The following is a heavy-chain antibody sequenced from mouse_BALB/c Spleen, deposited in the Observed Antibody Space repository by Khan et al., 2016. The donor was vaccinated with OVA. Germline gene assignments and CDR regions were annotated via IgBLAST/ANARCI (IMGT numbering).Heavy chain of an antibody. CDR3: AREWVAWCPY. CDR2: IYPGSNNT. V-gene: IGHV1-77*01. J-gene: IGHJ3*01. Sequence: QVQLQQSGAELARPGASVKLSCKASGYTFTDYNINWVKQRTGQGLEWIGEIYPGSNNTYYNEKFKGKATLTADKYSRAAYMQLRMMTSEDSAVYFCAREWVAWCPYWGQGTLVTVSA. CDR1: GYTFTDYN.